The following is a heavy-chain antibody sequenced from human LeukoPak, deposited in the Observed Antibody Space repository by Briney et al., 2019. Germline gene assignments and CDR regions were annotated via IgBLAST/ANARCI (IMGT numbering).Heavy chain of an antibody. J-gene: IGHJ5*02. V-gene: IGHV3-33*06. CDR3: AEDLSYGSNWFDP. Sequence: PGGSLRLSCAASGFTFSSHGMHWVRQAPGKGLEWVALIWYDGSKKNYADSVKGRFTISRDDSKSTLYLQINSLRAEDTAVYYCAEDLSYGSNWFDPWGQGTLVTVSS. D-gene: IGHD5-18*01. CDR1: GFTFSSHG. CDR2: IWYDGSKK.